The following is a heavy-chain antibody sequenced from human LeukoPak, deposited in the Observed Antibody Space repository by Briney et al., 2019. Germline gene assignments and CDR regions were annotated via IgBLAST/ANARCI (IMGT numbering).Heavy chain of an antibody. D-gene: IGHD4-4*01. CDR2: SNRDGTGT. CDR1: GFTFSSYA. V-gene: IGHV3-74*03. J-gene: IGHJ4*02. Sequence: GGSLRLSCAASGFTFSSYAMSWVRQAPGKGLEWVARSNRDGTGTAYADSVEGRFTISVDTAKNMLYLQMNNLRDEDSAMYFCTRGGNSPQYWGRGTLVTVSS. CDR3: TRGGNSPQY.